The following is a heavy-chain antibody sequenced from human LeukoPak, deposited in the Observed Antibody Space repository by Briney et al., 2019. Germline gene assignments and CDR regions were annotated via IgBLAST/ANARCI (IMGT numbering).Heavy chain of an antibody. Sequence: SETLSLTCTVSSYSINSGYYWGWIRQPPGKGLEWIGNIYRSGSTYYNPSLKSRVTISVDTSKNQFSLKLSSVTAADTAVYYCASGGSVGATTNYFDYWGQGTLVTVSS. D-gene: IGHD1-26*01. CDR2: IYRSGST. CDR3: ASGGSVGATTNYFDY. CDR1: SYSINSGYY. V-gene: IGHV4-38-2*02. J-gene: IGHJ4*02.